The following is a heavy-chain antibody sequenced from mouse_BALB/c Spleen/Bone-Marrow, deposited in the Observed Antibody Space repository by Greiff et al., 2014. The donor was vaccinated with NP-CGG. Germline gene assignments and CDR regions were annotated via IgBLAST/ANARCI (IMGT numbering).Heavy chain of an antibody. CDR3: ARESGTRGAWFAY. CDR1: GFTFSDYY. J-gene: IGHJ3*01. D-gene: IGHD4-1*01. V-gene: IGHV5-4*02. Sequence: EVHLVESGGGLVKPGGSLKLSCAASGFTFSDYYMYWVRQTPEKRLEWVATISDGGSYTYYPDSVEGRFTISRDNAKNNLYLQMSSLKSEDTAMYYCARESGTRGAWFAYWGQGTLVTVSA. CDR2: ISDGGSYT.